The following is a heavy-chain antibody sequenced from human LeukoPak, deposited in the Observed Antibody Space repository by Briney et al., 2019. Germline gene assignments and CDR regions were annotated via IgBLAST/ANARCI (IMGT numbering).Heavy chain of an antibody. V-gene: IGHV4-59*01. D-gene: IGHD6-13*01. J-gene: IGHJ5*02. Sequence: SETLSLTCTVSGGSISSYYWSWIRQPPGKGLEWXXYIYYSGSTNYNPSLKSRVTISVDTSKNQFSLKLSSVTAADTAVYYCARDGHSSSWYNWFDPWGQGTLVTVSS. CDR2: IYYSGST. CDR3: ARDGHSSSWYNWFDP. CDR1: GGSISSYY.